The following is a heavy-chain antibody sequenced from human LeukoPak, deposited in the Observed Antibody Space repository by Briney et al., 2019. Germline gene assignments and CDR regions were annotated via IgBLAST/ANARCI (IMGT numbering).Heavy chain of an antibody. CDR3: ARGLSSGWYLGGGFDY. Sequence: NASETLSLTCAVYGGSFSGYYWSWIRQPPGKGLEWIGYIYYSGSTNYNPSLKSRVTISVDTSKNQFSLKLSSVTAADTAVYYCARGLSSGWYLGGGFDYWGQGTLVTVSS. J-gene: IGHJ4*02. CDR2: IYYSGST. D-gene: IGHD6-19*01. CDR1: GGSFSGYY. V-gene: IGHV4-59*01.